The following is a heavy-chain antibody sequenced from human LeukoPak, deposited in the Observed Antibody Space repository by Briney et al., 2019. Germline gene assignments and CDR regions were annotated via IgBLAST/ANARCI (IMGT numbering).Heavy chain of an antibody. D-gene: IGHD1-26*01. J-gene: IGHJ4*02. V-gene: IGHV3-21*04. Sequence: GGSLRLSCAASRFSFSTYSMNWVRQAPGKGLEWVSSIDSTSTYIYYADSVKGRFTISRDNAKNSLYLQMDSLRAEDTAVYYCARDSLVGSTTPVFDYWGQGTLVTVSS. CDR1: RFSFSTYS. CDR2: IDSTSTYI. CDR3: ARDSLVGSTTPVFDY.